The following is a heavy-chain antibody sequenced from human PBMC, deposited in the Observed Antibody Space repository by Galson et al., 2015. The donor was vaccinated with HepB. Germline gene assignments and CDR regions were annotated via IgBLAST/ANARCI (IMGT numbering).Heavy chain of an antibody. V-gene: IGHV3-53*01. CDR1: GFTVSSNY. CDR3: AKEIFEPRGI. J-gene: IGHJ3*02. Sequence: SLRLSCAAFGFTVSSNYMTWVRQAPGKGLEWVSVIYIDGSTYYADSVRGRFTISRDNSKNTLYLQMNSLRAEDTAVYYCAKEIFEPRGIWGQGTMVTVSS. D-gene: IGHD2/OR15-2a*01. CDR2: IYIDGST.